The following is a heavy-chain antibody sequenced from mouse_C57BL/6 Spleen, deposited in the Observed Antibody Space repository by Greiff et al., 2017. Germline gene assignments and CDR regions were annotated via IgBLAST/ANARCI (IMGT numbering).Heavy chain of an antibody. V-gene: IGHV1-54*01. Sequence: QVQLQQSGAELVRPGTSVKVSCKASGYAFTNYLIEWVKQRPGQGLEWIGVINPGRGGTNYNEKFKGKATLTADKSSSTAYMQLSSLTSEDSAVYFCARSGRDGDFDYWGQGTTLTVSS. CDR1: GYAFTNYL. D-gene: IGHD3-3*01. J-gene: IGHJ2*01. CDR3: ARSGRDGDFDY. CDR2: INPGRGGT.